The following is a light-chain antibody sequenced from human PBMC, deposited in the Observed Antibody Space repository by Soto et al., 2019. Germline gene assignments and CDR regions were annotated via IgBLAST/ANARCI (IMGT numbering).Light chain of an antibody. CDR1: SSDVGGYNY. V-gene: IGLV2-14*01. Sequence: QSALTQPASVSGSPGQSITISCTGTSSDVGGYNYVSWYQQHPGKAPKLMIYEVSNRPSGVSNRFSGSKSGNTASLTISGLQAEDEADYYCSSYTISSTLGGVFGTGTKLTVL. CDR3: SSYTISSTLGGV. J-gene: IGLJ1*01. CDR2: EVS.